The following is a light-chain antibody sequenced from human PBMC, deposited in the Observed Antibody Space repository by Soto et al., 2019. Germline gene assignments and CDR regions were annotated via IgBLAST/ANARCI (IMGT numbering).Light chain of an antibody. V-gene: IGLV2-23*02. CDR1: SSDIGSYNL. J-gene: IGLJ3*02. CDR3: CSYAGRSALV. CDR2: DVS. Sequence: QSALTQPASVSGSPGQSITISCTGTSSDIGSYNLVSWYQQDPGKAPKLLIYDVSERPSGVSNRFSGSKSGNTASLTISGLQVEDEADYYCCSYAGRSALVFGGGTKLTVL.